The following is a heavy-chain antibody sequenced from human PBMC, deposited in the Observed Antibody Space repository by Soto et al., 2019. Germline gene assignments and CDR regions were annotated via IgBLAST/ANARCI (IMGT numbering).Heavy chain of an antibody. CDR2: ISYDGSNK. J-gene: IGHJ4*02. CDR1: GFTFSSYG. D-gene: IGHD6-19*01. V-gene: IGHV3-30*18. CDR3: AKGPYRLVRLDY. Sequence: QVQLVESGGGVVQPGRSLRLSCAVSGFTFSSYGMHWVRQAPGKGLEWVAVISYDGSNKYYADSVKGRFTISRDNSKNTLYLQMNSLRAEDTAVYYCAKGPYRLVRLDYWGQGTLVTVPS.